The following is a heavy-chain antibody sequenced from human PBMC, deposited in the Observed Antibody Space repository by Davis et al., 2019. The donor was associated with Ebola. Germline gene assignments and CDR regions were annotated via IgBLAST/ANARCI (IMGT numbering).Heavy chain of an antibody. D-gene: IGHD2-2*01. CDR1: GYSFTTYG. CDR3: ARSSYTWYFSGMDV. J-gene: IGHJ6*04. CDR2: ININTGNP. Sequence: ASVKVSCKASGYSFTTYGMNWVRQAPGQGLEWMGWININTGNPTYAQGFTGRFVFSLDTSVSTAYLQITSLKAEDTAVYYCARSSYTWYFSGMDVWGKGTTVTVSP. V-gene: IGHV7-4-1*02.